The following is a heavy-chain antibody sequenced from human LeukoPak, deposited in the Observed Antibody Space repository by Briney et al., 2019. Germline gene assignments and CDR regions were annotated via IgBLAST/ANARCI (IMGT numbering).Heavy chain of an antibody. CDR3: ARDRRENWFDP. CDR1: DFSVTDNY. V-gene: IGHV3-53*01. J-gene: IGHJ5*02. Sequence: GGSLRLSCAASDFSVTDNYVTWVRQAPGRGLQWVSSVYAGGATYYADSVRGRFAISRDKSKNTVYLQMTSLRVEDTAVYYCARDRRENWFDPWGQGTLVTVSS. CDR2: VYAGGAT.